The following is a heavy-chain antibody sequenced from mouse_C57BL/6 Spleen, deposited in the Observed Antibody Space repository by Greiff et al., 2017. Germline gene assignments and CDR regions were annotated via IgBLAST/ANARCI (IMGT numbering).Heavy chain of an antibody. CDR1: GYAFSSYW. V-gene: IGHV1-80*01. CDR3: ARGGYGNPSYWYFDV. D-gene: IGHD2-10*02. Sequence: LQQSGAELVKPGASVKISCKASGYAFSSYWMNWVKQRPGKGLEWIGQIYPGDGDTNYNGKFKGKATLTADKSSSTAYMQLSSLTSEDSAVYFCARGGYGNPSYWYFDVWGTGTTVTVSS. CDR2: IYPGDGDT. J-gene: IGHJ1*03.